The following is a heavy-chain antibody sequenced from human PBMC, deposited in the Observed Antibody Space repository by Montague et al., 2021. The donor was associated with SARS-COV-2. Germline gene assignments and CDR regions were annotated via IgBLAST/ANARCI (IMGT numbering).Heavy chain of an antibody. CDR2: VNHSGRI. J-gene: IGHJ4*02. V-gene: IGHV4-34*01. CDR3: ARGRADTTMVLVVFTGAARYFDS. CDR1: GGSFSDYY. D-gene: IGHD3-22*01. Sequence: SETLSLTCAVYGGSFSDYYWIWIRQPPGKGLEWLGEVNHSGRINYNPSLKSRITISVDTSKNQFSLRLNSVTAADTAVYYCARGRADTTMVLVVFTGAARYFDSWGQGTLVSVSS.